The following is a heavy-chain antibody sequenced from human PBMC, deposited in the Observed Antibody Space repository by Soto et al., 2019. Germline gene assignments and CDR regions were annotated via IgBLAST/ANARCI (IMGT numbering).Heavy chain of an antibody. CDR3: ARGGIFAYFDY. D-gene: IGHD3-3*01. CDR2: ISSSSSYI. CDR1: GFTFSSYS. J-gene: IGHJ4*02. V-gene: IGHV3-21*01. Sequence: GGSLRLSCAASGFTFSSYSMNWVRQAPGKGLEWVSSISSSSSYIYYADSVKGRFTISRDNAKNSLYLQMNSLRAEDTAVYYCARGGIFAYFDYWGQGTLVTVSS.